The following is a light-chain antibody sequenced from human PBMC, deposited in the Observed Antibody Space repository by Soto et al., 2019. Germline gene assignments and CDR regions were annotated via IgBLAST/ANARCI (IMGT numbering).Light chain of an antibody. J-gene: IGKJ4*01. CDR2: GAS. CDR1: PSVTSN. Sequence: EIVMTQSPATLSVSPGERATLSCRASPSVTSNLAWYQQKPGQAPRLLIYGASTRATGVPARFSGSGSGTEFTLTISSLQSEDFALYYCQQYNNWPLTFGGGTKVGI. V-gene: IGKV3-15*01. CDR3: QQYNNWPLT.